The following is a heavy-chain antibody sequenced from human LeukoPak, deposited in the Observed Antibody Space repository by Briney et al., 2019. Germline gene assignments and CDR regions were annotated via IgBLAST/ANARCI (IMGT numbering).Heavy chain of an antibody. J-gene: IGHJ4*02. CDR2: IWYDGSNK. Sequence: GRSLRLSCAASGFTFSSYGMHWVRQAPGKGLEWVAVIWYDGSNKYYADSVKGRFTISRDNSKNTLYLQMNSLRAEDTAVYYCAKDAGLLLRIDYWGQGTLATVSS. D-gene: IGHD3-22*01. V-gene: IGHV3-33*06. CDR3: AKDAGLLLRIDY. CDR1: GFTFSSYG.